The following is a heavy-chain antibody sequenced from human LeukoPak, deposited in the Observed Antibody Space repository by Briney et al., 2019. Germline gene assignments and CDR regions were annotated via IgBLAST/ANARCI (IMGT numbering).Heavy chain of an antibody. J-gene: IGHJ4*02. D-gene: IGHD5-12*01. CDR1: GLTVSSSY. CDR2: IYSGGST. V-gene: IGHV3-53*04. CDR3: ARGGGSGYDPFDY. Sequence: GSLRLSCAASGLTVSSSYMSWVRQAPGKGLEWVSVIYSGGSTYYADSVKGRFTISRHISENTLYLQMHSLRPEDTAVYYCARGGGSGYDPFDYWGQGTLVTVSS.